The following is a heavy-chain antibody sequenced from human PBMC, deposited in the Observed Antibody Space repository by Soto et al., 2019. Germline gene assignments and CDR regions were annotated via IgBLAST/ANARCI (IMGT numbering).Heavy chain of an antibody. V-gene: IGHV3-21*01. J-gene: IGHJ6*02. Sequence: GGSLRLSCVASGLRFNDFTMNWVRQTPGKGLEWVSSITSTSSYAYYADSVKGRFSISRDNSKNSLYLHMSSLRAEDTAVYYCVRDPSEYTSSSYYNYYGLDVWGQGTTVTISS. CDR2: ITSTSSYA. CDR3: VRDPSEYTSSSYYNYYGLDV. CDR1: GLRFNDFT. D-gene: IGHD6-6*01.